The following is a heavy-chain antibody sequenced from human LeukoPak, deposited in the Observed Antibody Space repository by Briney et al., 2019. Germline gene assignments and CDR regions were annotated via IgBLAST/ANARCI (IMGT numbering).Heavy chain of an antibody. V-gene: IGHV3-7*01. D-gene: IGHD6-6*01. CDR3: VRRYSSSSETDFDY. J-gene: IGHJ4*02. CDR1: GFNFGSHW. CDR2: IDQYGDEI. Sequence: GGSLRLSCAASGFNFGSHWMSWVRQAPGKGLEWVANIDQYGDEIYYVDSVRGRFTISRDNAKSSLYLQLNAVRPEDAAVYCCVRRYSSSSETDFDYWGQGTLVTVSS.